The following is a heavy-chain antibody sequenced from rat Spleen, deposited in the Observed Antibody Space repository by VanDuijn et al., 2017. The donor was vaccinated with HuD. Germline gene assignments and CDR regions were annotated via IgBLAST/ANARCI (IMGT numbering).Heavy chain of an antibody. CDR1: GFTFSDYY. D-gene: IGHD1-2*01. J-gene: IGHJ4*01. CDR3: ARPHSSLYVMDA. CDR2: ISYEGSST. V-gene: IGHV5-22*01. Sequence: EVQLVESDGGIVQPGRSLKLSCAASGFTFSDYYMAWVRQAPKKGLEWVASISYEGSSTYYGDSVKGRFTISRDNAKSTLYLQMNSLRSEDTATYYCARPHSSLYVMDAWGQGASVTVSS.